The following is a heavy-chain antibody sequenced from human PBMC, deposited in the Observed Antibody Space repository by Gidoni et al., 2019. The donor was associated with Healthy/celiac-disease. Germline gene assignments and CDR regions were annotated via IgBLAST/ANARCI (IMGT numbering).Heavy chain of an antibody. CDR2: ISSSSSYI. CDR1: GSTFSSYS. CDR3: VGNYYDSSGYFW. V-gene: IGHV3-21*01. D-gene: IGHD3-22*01. Sequence: EVQLVESGGGLVKPGGSLRLSCAASGSTFSSYSMNWVRQAPGKGLEWVSSISSSSSYIYYADSVKGRFTISRDNAKNSLYLQMNSLRAEDTAVYYCVGNYYDSSGYFWGGQGTLVTVSS. J-gene: IGHJ4*02.